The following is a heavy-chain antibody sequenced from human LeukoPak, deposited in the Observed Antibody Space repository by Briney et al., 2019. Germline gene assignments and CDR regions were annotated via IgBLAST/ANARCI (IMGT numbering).Heavy chain of an antibody. CDR2: ISGSSRYI. D-gene: IGHD5-12*01. V-gene: IGHV3-21*01. Sequence: GGSLRLSCAASGFTFSSYSMNWVRQAAGKGLEWVSSISGSSRYIYYADSVKGRFTISRDNAKDSLYLQMNSLRAEDTAVYYCARGYSGCDFRDGFDYWGQGTLVTVSS. CDR3: ARGYSGCDFRDGFDY. CDR1: GFTFSSYS. J-gene: IGHJ4*02.